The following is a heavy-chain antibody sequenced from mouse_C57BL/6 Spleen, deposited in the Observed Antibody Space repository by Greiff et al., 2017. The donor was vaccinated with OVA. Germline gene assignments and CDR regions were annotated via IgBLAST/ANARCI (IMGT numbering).Heavy chain of an antibody. CDR2: IYPGSGST. J-gene: IGHJ4*01. Sequence: QVQLQQPGAELVKPGASVKMSCKASGYTFTSYWITWVKQRPGQGLEWIGDIYPGSGSTNYNQKFKSKATLTVDTSSSTAYMQLSSLTSEDSAVYYCARSGNYDDAMDYWGQGTSVTVSS. CDR3: ARSGNYDDAMDY. D-gene: IGHD2-4*01. CDR1: GYTFTSYW. V-gene: IGHV1-55*01.